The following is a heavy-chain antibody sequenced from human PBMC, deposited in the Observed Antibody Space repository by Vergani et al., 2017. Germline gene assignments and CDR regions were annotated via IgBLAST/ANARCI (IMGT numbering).Heavy chain of an antibody. J-gene: IGHJ3*02. D-gene: IGHD3-3*01. V-gene: IGHV4-38-2*02. CDR2: VFHSGSA. CDR3: ARQFLGSHGVGGFET. Sequence: QVQLQESGPGLVKPSETLSLTCSVSGYSISRGYYWGWIRQPPGKGLKWIATVFHSGSAYYNPSLRPRVTISVGTSKNQFSLRLATLTAADTAVYYRARQFLGSHGVGGFETWGRGTEVSVSS. CDR1: GYSISRGYY.